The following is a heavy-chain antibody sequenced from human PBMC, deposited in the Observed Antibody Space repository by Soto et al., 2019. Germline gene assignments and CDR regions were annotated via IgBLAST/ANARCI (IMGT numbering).Heavy chain of an antibody. D-gene: IGHD2-15*01. CDR1: GFSFSSYW. CDR2: IKQDGSEK. J-gene: IGHJ3*02. Sequence: EVQLVESGGGLVQPGGSLRLSCVAFGFSFSSYWMTWVRQAPGKGLEWVANIKQDGSEKYYVDSVKGRFTVSRDNAKNSLSLQMNSLRAEDTAMYYCVSGSRYSGSGAFDIWGLGTTFTVSS. CDR3: VSGSRYSGSGAFDI. V-gene: IGHV3-7*01.